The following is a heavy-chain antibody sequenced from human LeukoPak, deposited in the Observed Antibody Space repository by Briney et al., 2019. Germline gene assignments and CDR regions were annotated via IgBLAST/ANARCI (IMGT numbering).Heavy chain of an antibody. CDR3: AKSLGSVVVTANDY. J-gene: IGHJ4*02. D-gene: IGHD2-21*02. CDR2: ISGSGGST. CDR1: GFTFSSYA. Sequence: GGSPRLSCAASGFTFSSYAMSWVRQAPGKGLEWLSAISGSGGSTYYADSVKGRFTISRDNSKNTLYLQVNSLRAEDTAVYYCAKSLGSVVVTANDYWGQGTLVTVSS. V-gene: IGHV3-23*01.